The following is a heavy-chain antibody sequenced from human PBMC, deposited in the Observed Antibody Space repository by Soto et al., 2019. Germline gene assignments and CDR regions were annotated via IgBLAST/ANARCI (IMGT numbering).Heavy chain of an antibody. CDR1: GYAFTTYG. CDR2: ISAHNGNT. CDR3: ARGRDGDY. V-gene: IGHV1-18*01. D-gene: IGHD6-6*01. Sequence: QVHLVQSGAEVKKPGASVKVSCKGSGYAFTTYGITWVRQAPGQGLEWMGWISAHNGNTNYAQKLQGRVTVTRDTSTTPAYMELRSLRSDDTAVYYCARGRDGDYWGQGARVTVSS. J-gene: IGHJ4*02.